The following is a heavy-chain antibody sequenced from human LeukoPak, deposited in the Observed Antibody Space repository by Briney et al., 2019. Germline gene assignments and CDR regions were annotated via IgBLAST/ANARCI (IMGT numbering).Heavy chain of an antibody. CDR1: GITFSSSW. CDR3: ARGESGGLD. J-gene: IGHJ4*02. D-gene: IGHD3-10*01. V-gene: IGHV3-74*01. Sequence: GGSLRLSCAASGITFSSSWMHWVRQAPGKGLVLVSRINSDGTTTSYADSVKGRFTISRDNAKNTLYLQMNNLRAEDTAVYYCARGESGGLDWGQGTLVTVSS. CDR2: INSDGTTT.